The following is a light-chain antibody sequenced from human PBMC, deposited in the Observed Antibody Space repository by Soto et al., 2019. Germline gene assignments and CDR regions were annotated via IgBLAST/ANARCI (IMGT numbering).Light chain of an antibody. CDR1: QSVLYSSNNKHY. J-gene: IGKJ2*01. Sequence: DIVMTQSPDSLAVSLGERATINCKSSQSVLYSSNNKHYLAWYQQKPGQPPKLRIYWASTRESGVPDRFSGSGSGTDFTLTISSLQAEDVAVYYCQQYYSTPETFGQGTKLEIK. V-gene: IGKV4-1*01. CDR3: QQYYSTPET. CDR2: WAS.